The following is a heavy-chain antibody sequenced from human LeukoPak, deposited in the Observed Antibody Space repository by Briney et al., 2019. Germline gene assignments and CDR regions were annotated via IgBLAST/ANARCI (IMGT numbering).Heavy chain of an antibody. J-gene: IGHJ6*02. CDR3: ARGITILVNYYYYYYGMDV. Sequence: ASVKVSCKASGYTFTGYYMHWVRQAPGQGLEWMGRINPNSGGTNYAQKFQGRVTMTRDTSISTAYMGLSRLRSDDTAVYYCARGITILVNYYYYYYGMDVWGQGTTVTVSS. CDR1: GYTFTGYY. D-gene: IGHD3-3*01. CDR2: INPNSGGT. V-gene: IGHV1-2*06.